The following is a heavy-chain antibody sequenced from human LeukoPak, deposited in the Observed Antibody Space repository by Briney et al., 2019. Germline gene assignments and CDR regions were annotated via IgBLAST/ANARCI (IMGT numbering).Heavy chain of an antibody. Sequence: GASVKVSCKASGGTFSSYAISWVRQAPGQGLEWMGGIIPIFGTANYAQKFQGRVTITTDESTSTAYMELSSLRSEDTAVYYCARDLRTMVRGWFDPWGQGTLVTVSS. CDR1: GGTFSSYA. D-gene: IGHD3-10*01. CDR3: ARDLRTMVRGWFDP. CDR2: IIPIFGTA. J-gene: IGHJ5*02. V-gene: IGHV1-69*05.